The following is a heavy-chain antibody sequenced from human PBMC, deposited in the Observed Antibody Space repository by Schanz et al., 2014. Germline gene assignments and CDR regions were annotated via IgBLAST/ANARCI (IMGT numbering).Heavy chain of an antibody. CDR1: GFTFSDYY. D-gene: IGHD2-21*01. CDR2: ISNNGDST. CDR3: ARDGYSVVVISPTESFDI. Sequence: QVQLVDSGGGLVQPGGSLRLSCAASGFTFSDYYINWIRQAPGKGLEYISAISNNGDSTYYADSVRGRFTMSRDNSKNTLYLQMNSLRAEDTAVYYCARDGYSVVVISPTESFDIWGQGTMVAVSP. V-gene: IGHV3-64*04. J-gene: IGHJ3*02.